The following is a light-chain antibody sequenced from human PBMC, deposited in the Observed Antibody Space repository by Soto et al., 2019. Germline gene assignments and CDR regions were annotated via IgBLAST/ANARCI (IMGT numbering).Light chain of an antibody. J-gene: IGKJ1*01. CDR1: QSIRSW. CDR2: KAS. V-gene: IGKV1-5*03. Sequence: DIQMTQSPSTLSASVGDRVTITCRASQSIRSWLAWSQQKPGKAPKLLIYKASSLESGVPSRFSGSGDGTEFTLTISSLQPYEFATDYCQQYNSYPWTGGQGTKVEIK. CDR3: QQYNSYPWT.